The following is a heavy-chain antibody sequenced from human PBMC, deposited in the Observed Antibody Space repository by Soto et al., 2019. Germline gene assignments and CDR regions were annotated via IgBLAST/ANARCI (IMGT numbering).Heavy chain of an antibody. V-gene: IGHV3-48*01. CDR2: IGTGTRTR. Sequence: EVQLVESGGGLVQPGGSLRLSCAASGFVLSSSSMSWFRQAPGKGLEWVSYIGTGTRTRYYADSVKGRFTISRDNGKNSLFLQMNSLRAEDTALYYCARSYSYGFGYWGQGTLVTVSS. CDR3: ARSYSYGFGY. CDR1: GFVLSSSS. J-gene: IGHJ4*02. D-gene: IGHD5-18*01.